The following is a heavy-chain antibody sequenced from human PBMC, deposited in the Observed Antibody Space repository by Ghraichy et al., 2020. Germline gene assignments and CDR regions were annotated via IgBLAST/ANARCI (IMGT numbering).Heavy chain of an antibody. Sequence: ASVKVSCKASGYTFTSYGISWVRQAPGQGLEWMGWISAYNGNTNYAQKLQGRVTMTTDTSTSTAYMELRSLRSDDTAVYYCARDISGYDSFVRVELDYWGQGTLVTVSS. CDR1: GYTFTSYG. CDR3: ARDISGYDSFVRVELDY. D-gene: IGHD5-12*01. J-gene: IGHJ4*02. CDR2: ISAYNGNT. V-gene: IGHV1-18*01.